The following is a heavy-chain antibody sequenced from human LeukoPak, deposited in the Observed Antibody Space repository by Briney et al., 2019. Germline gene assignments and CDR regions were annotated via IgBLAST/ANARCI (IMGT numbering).Heavy chain of an antibody. CDR3: ARDVGGSYLGGLFDY. V-gene: IGHV1-3*01. CDR2: INAGNGNT. D-gene: IGHD1-26*01. Sequence: ASVKVSCKASGYTFTSYAMHWVRQAPGQRLEWMGWINAGNGNTKYSQKFQGRVTITRDTSASTAYMELSSLRSEDTAVYYCARDVGGSYLGGLFDYWGQGTLVTVSS. CDR1: GYTFTSYA. J-gene: IGHJ4*02.